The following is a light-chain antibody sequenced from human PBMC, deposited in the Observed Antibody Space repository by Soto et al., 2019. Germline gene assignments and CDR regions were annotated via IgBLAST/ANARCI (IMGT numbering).Light chain of an antibody. CDR3: QSYDSGLSGHWV. V-gene: IGLV1-40*01. Sequence: QSVLTQPPSASGTPGQRVTISCSGSSSNLGAGYDVHWYQRLPGAAPKLLIYDNTHRPSGVPNRFSGSKSGTSASLAITGLQAEDEADYYCQSYDSGLSGHWVFGGGTKLTVL. CDR1: SSNLGAGYD. CDR2: DNT. J-gene: IGLJ3*02.